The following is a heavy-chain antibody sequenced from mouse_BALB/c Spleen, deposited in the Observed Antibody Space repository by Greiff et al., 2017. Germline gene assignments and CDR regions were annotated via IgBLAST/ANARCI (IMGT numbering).Heavy chain of an antibody. CDR3: ARGGYDGWFAY. CDR2: INSNGGST. J-gene: IGHJ3*01. D-gene: IGHD2-14*01. Sequence: VQLKESGGGLVQPGGSLKLSCAASGFTFSSYGMSWVRQTPDKRLELVATINSNGGSTYYPDSVKGRFTISRDNAKNTLYLQMSSLKSEDTAMYYCARGGYDGWFAYWGQGTLVTVSA. V-gene: IGHV5-6-3*01. CDR1: GFTFSSYG.